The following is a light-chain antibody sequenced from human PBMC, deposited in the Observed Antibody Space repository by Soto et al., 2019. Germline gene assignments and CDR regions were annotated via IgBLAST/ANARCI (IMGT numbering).Light chain of an antibody. CDR1: SSDVGGYNY. CDR3: TSYSGSNTPYV. V-gene: IGLV2-8*01. CDR2: EVT. Sequence: QSVLTQPPSASGSPGQSVTISCTGTSSDVGGYNYVSWYQHHPGKAPKLMISEVTNRPSGVPDRFSGSKPGNTASLTVSGLQAEDEADYYCTSYSGSNTPYVFGTGTKVTVL. J-gene: IGLJ1*01.